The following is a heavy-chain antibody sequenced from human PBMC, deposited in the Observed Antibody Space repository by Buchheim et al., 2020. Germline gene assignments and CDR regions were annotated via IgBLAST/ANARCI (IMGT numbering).Heavy chain of an antibody. D-gene: IGHD5-12*01. J-gene: IGHJ4*02. V-gene: IGHV3-30*18. CDR2: ISYDGSNK. Sequence: VQLLESGGGLVQPGGSPRLSCAASGFTFSSYPMSWVRQAPGKGLEWVAVISYDGSNKDYADSVKGRFTISRDNSKNTLYLQMNSLRAEDTAVYYCAKDLDSGYDFADYWGQGTL. CDR3: AKDLDSGYDFADY. CDR1: GFTFSSYP.